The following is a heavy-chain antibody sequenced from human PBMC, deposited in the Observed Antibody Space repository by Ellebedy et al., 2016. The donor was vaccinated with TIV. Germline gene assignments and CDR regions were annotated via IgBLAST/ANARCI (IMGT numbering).Heavy chain of an antibody. CDR3: VRRGREFTFDV. CDR2: TYYRSRWFS. Sequence: SQTLSLTXXISGDSVSNNSATWNWVRQSPSRGLEWLGRTYYRSRWFSDYAVSVESRISVTPDTSKNQFSLQLNSVSPEDTAVFYCVRRGREFTFDVWGQGTMVTVS. J-gene: IGHJ3*01. D-gene: IGHD2-15*01. CDR1: GDSVSNNSAT. V-gene: IGHV6-1*01.